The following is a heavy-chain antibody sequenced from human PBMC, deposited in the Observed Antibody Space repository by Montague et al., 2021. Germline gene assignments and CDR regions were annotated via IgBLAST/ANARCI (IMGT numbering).Heavy chain of an antibody. Sequence: SLRLSCAASGFTFSNYWTSWVRQAPGKGLEWVANIKQDGSEKHYVDSVKGRFTISRDNAKNSLYLQMNSRRAEDTAVYFCARDQGQGYCGGDCYVGLDYWGQGTLVTVSS. CDR3: ARDQGQGYCGGDCYVGLDY. CDR2: IKQDGSEK. CDR1: GFTFSNYW. D-gene: IGHD2-21*01. V-gene: IGHV3-7*01. J-gene: IGHJ4*02.